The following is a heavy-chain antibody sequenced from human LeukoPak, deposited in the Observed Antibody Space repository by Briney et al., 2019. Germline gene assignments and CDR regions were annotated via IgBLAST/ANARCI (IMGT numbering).Heavy chain of an antibody. CDR2: VYYSGST. J-gene: IGHJ4*02. V-gene: IGHV4-59*01. CDR3: AIGGRQQLVLDY. CDR1: GGSISSYY. D-gene: IGHD6-13*01. Sequence: SETLSLTCTVSGGSISSYYWSWIRQPPGKGLEWIGYVYYSGSTNYNPSLKSRVTISVDTSKNQFSLKLSSVTAADTAVYYCAIGGRQQLVLDYWGQGTLVTVSS.